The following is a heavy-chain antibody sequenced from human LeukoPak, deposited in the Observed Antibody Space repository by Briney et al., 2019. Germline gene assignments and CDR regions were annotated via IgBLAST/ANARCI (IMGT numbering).Heavy chain of an antibody. V-gene: IGHV4-59*01. D-gene: IGHD5-18*01. CDR2: IYYSGST. CDR1: GGSISSYY. CDR3: ARYTAMVTGFDY. J-gene: IGHJ4*02. Sequence: SETLSLTCTVSGGSISSYYWSWIRQPPGKGLEWIGYIYYSGSTNYNPSLKSRVTISVDTPKNQFSLKLSSVTAADTAVYYCARYTAMVTGFDYWGQGTLVTVSS.